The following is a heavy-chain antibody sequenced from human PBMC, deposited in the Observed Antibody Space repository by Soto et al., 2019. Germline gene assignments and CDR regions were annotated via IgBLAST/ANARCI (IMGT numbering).Heavy chain of an antibody. D-gene: IGHD5-18*01. Sequence: GGSLRLSCAASGFTFSSYGMHWVRQAPGKGLEWVAVISYDGSNKYYADPVKGRFTISRDNSKNTLYLQMNSLRAEDTTVYYCAKDWGGGYSYGTWFDYWGQGTLVTVSS. V-gene: IGHV3-30*18. CDR2: ISYDGSNK. J-gene: IGHJ4*02. CDR3: AKDWGGGYSYGTWFDY. CDR1: GFTFSSYG.